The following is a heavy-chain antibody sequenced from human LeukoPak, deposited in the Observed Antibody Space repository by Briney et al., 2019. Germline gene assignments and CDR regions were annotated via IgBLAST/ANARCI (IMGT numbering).Heavy chain of an antibody. V-gene: IGHV7-4-1*02. Sequence: GASVKVSCKASGYTFTSYAMNWVRQAPGQGLEWVGWINTNTGNPTYAQGFTGRFVFSLDTSVSTAYLQISSLKAEDTAVYYCARPSLLWFGENNWFDPWGQGTLVTVSS. D-gene: IGHD3-10*01. CDR2: INTNTGNP. CDR3: ARPSLLWFGENNWFDP. J-gene: IGHJ5*02. CDR1: GYTFTSYA.